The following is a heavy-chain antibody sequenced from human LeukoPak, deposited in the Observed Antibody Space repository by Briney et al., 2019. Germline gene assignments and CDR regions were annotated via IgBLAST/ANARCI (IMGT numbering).Heavy chain of an antibody. J-gene: IGHJ4*02. Sequence: GGSLRLSCAASGFTFSSYWMHWVRQAPGKGLDWVALISYDGSNKYYADSVKGRFTISRDNSKNTLNLQMNSLRAEDTAVYYCAKVGDNWDFDYWGQGTLVTVSS. CDR3: AKVGDNWDFDY. CDR1: GFTFSSYW. D-gene: IGHD1-1*01. V-gene: IGHV3-30*18. CDR2: ISYDGSNK.